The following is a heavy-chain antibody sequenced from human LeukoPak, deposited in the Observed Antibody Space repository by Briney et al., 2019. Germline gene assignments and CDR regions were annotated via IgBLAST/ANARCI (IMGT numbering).Heavy chain of an antibody. Sequence: ASVKVSCKASGYTFTSYYMHWVRQAPGQGLEWMGIINPSGGSTSYAQKFQGRVTMTRDMSTSTVYMELSSLRPEDTAVYYCARVPGITMVRGVIIDWGQGTLVTVSS. CDR2: INPSGGST. CDR1: GYTFTSYY. CDR3: ARVPGITMVRGVIID. J-gene: IGHJ4*02. D-gene: IGHD3-10*01. V-gene: IGHV1-46*01.